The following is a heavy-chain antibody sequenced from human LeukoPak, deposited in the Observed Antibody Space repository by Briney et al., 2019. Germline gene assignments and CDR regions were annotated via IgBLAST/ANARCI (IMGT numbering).Heavy chain of an antibody. CDR2: INPSGGST. CDR3: ARQYGDYFDY. V-gene: IGHV1-46*01. Sequence: PWASVKVSCKSFGYTFTSYYMHWVRQAPGQGLEWMGIINPSGGSTSYAQKFQGRVTMTRDTSTSTVYMELSSLRSEDTAVYYCARQYGDYFDYWGQGTLVTVSS. J-gene: IGHJ4*02. CDR1: GYTFTSYY. D-gene: IGHD4-17*01.